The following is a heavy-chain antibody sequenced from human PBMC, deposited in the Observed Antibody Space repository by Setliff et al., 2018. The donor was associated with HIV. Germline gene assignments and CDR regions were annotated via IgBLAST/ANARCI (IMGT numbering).Heavy chain of an antibody. V-gene: IGHV4-39*01. CDR2: IYYSGTT. CDR3: ARVETTVTSRLDY. D-gene: IGHD4-17*01. CDR1: GGSISSRNYY. Sequence: SETLSLTCTVSGGSISSRNYYWAWIRQPPGKGLEWIGTIYYSGTTHYNPSLNSRVIISVDTSKNQFSLRLNSVTAADTAVYFCARVETTVTSRLDYWGQGTLVTVSS. J-gene: IGHJ4*02.